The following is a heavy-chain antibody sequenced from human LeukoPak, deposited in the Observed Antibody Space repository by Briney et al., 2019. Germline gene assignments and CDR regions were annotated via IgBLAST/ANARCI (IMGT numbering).Heavy chain of an antibody. CDR2: ISSSGSTI. V-gene: IGHV3-48*03. J-gene: IGHJ4*02. D-gene: IGHD5-18*01. Sequence: GGSLRLSCAASGFTFSNCAMTWVRQAPGKGLEWISYISSSGSTIYYADSVKGRFTISRDNGKNSLYLQMNSLRAEDTAVYYCARVHYNTAMVDIDYWGQGTLVTVSS. CDR1: GFTFSNCA. CDR3: ARVHYNTAMVDIDY.